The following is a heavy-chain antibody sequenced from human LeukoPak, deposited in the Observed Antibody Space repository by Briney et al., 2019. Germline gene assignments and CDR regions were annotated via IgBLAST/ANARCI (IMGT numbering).Heavy chain of an antibody. D-gene: IGHD3-3*01. CDR3: ARTAQFGVVEDAFDI. CDR2: INPNTGGT. Sequence: ASVQVSCKASGYTFTAYYIHWVRQAPGQGLEWMGWINPNTGGTNYAQKFQGRVTMTRDTSISTAYMELSRLRSDDTAVYYCARTAQFGVVEDAFDIWGQGTMVTVSS. CDR1: GYTFTAYY. V-gene: IGHV1-2*02. J-gene: IGHJ3*02.